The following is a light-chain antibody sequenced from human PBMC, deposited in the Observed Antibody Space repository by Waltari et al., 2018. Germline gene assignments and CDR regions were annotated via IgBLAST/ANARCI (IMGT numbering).Light chain of an antibody. J-gene: IGLJ2*01. CDR3: QSYDSRLSVVV. Sequence: QSVLTQPPSLSGAPGQRVPISCTGSSSNIGAGFGFPWYQHLPGTAPKLLIFGNNNRPSGVPDRFSASKSGASASLAITGLQSEDEAVYYCQSYDSRLSVVVFGGGTKLTVL. V-gene: IGLV1-40*01. CDR2: GNN. CDR1: SSNIGAGFG.